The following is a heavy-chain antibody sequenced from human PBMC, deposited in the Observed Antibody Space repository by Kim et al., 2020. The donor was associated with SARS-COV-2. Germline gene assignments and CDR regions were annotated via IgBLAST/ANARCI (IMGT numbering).Heavy chain of an antibody. J-gene: IGHJ3*02. CDR2: INHSGST. Sequence: SETLSLTCAVYGGSFSGYYWSWIRQPPGKGLEWIGEINHSGSTNYNPSLKSRVTISVDTSKNQFSLKLSSVTAADTAVYYCARGNVDTAMESPSDAFDIWGQGTMVTVSS. V-gene: IGHV4-34*01. CDR3: ARGNVDTAMESPSDAFDI. D-gene: IGHD5-18*01. CDR1: GGSFSGYY.